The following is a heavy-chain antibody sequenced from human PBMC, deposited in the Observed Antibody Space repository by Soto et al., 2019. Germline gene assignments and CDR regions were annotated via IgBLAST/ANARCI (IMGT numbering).Heavy chain of an antibody. V-gene: IGHV1-69*18. Sequence: QVQFVQSGAEVKTPGSSVKVSCEASGGTFSSYSINWVRQAPGQGLEWMGRLIPMFGTTDYAQRFQGRVTFAADESTKTASMEVTDLTSEDTAVYYCARAAVLTFTRFYDVDVWGQGTTVTVSS. J-gene: IGHJ6*02. CDR2: LIPMFGTT. CDR1: GGTFSSYS. D-gene: IGHD6-25*01. CDR3: ARAAVLTFTRFYDVDV.